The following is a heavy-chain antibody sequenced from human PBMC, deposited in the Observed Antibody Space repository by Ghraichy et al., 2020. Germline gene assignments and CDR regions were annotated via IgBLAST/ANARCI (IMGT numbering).Heavy chain of an antibody. CDR1: GFSLSTSGVG. V-gene: IGHV2-5*01. CDR3: AHSTFNRMEPIVVVPAAIPYDAFDI. CDR2: IYWNDDK. Sequence: SGPTLVKPTQTLTLTCTFSGFSLSTSGVGVGWIRQPPGKALEWLALIYWNDDKRYSPSLKSRLTITKDTSKNQVVLTMTNMDPVDTATYYCAHSTFNRMEPIVVVPAAIPYDAFDIWGQGTMVTVSS. J-gene: IGHJ3*02. D-gene: IGHD2-2*02.